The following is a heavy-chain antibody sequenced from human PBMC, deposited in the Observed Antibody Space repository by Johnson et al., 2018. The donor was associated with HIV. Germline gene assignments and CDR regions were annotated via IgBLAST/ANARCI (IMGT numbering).Heavy chain of an antibody. CDR2: IYSGGGI. D-gene: IGHD6-19*01. Sequence: VQLVESGGGLVQPGGSLRLSCAASGFTVSSNYMSWVRQAPGKGLEWVSVIYSGGGIYFADPVKGRFSISRDNSKNTLYLQMNSLRAEDTAVYYCARGLQDSSGWYNAFEIWGKGTMVTVSS. CDR3: ARGLQDSSGWYNAFEI. V-gene: IGHV3-66*01. CDR1: GFTVSSNY. J-gene: IGHJ3*02.